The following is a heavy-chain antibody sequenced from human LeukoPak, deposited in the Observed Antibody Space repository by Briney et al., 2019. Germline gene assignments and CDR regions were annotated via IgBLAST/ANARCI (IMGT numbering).Heavy chain of an antibody. V-gene: IGHV4-59*01. CDR1: GGSFSGYY. D-gene: IGHD6-19*01. CDR2: MYYSGST. CDR3: ARGAVAYYYFDN. Sequence: PSETLSLTCSISGGSFSGYYWTWIRQPPGKGLEWIGYMYYSGSTNYNPSLKSRVTISVDTSKNQFSLKLSSVTAADTAVYYCARGAVAYYYFDNWGQGTLVTVSS. J-gene: IGHJ4*02.